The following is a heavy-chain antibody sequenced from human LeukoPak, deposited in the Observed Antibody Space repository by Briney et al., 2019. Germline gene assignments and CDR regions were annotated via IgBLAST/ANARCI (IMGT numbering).Heavy chain of an antibody. V-gene: IGHV3-23*01. CDR3: AKAPVTSCRGAFCYPFDY. Sequence: GGSLRLSCTASGLSLNSYAISWVRQVPGKGLEWVSASSSSDDGKWYADSVRGRFTISRDTSKNTVYLQMNSLRVEDAGVYYCAKAPVTSCRGAFCYPFDYWGHGTLVTVSS. D-gene: IGHD2-21*01. CDR2: SSSSDDGK. J-gene: IGHJ4*01. CDR1: GLSLNSYA.